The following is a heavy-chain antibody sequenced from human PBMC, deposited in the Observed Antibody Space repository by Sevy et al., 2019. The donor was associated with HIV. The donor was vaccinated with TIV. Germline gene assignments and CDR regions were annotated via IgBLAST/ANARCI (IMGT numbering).Heavy chain of an antibody. V-gene: IGHV4-34*01. CDR3: VRGVRDLGKVRSQAGSDVKYTYHGLDV. J-gene: IGHJ6*04. D-gene: IGHD2-21*01. CDR2: INHRGDT. Sequence: SETLSLTCAVDGGSFTGYYWTWIRQPPGKGLEWVGEINHRGDTMYNPSLKARATISVDTSKNHFSLTLTSLTVADTAVFYCVRGVRDLGKVRSQAGSDVKYTYHGLDVWGEGTMVSVSS. CDR1: GGSFTGYY.